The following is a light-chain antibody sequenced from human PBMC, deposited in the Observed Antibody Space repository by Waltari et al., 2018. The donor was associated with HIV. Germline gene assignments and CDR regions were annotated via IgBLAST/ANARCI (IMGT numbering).Light chain of an antibody. Sequence: IPMTQSPSPRSADVGDKVANTSRDSQSISSWLAWYKQKPGKAPKLLIYKATSLESGVPSRFSGSGSGTEFTLTISSLQPDDFATYYCQQYNSYSTFGQGTKLEIK. CDR3: QQYNSYST. CDR1: QSISSW. CDR2: KAT. J-gene: IGKJ2*01. V-gene: IGKV1-5*03.